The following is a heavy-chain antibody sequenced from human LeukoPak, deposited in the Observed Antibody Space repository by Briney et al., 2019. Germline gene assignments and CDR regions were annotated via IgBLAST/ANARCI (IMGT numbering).Heavy chain of an antibody. CDR2: ISAYSGNT. Sequence: GASVKVSCKASGYTFTNYGISWVRQAPGQGLEWMGWISAYSGNTNYAQNLQGRVTMTTDISTSTAHMELRSLRSDDTAVYYCARAPDDYDFWSGPFDYWGRGTLVTVSS. J-gene: IGHJ4*02. V-gene: IGHV1-18*01. CDR3: ARAPDDYDFWSGPFDY. CDR1: GYTFTNYG. D-gene: IGHD3-3*01.